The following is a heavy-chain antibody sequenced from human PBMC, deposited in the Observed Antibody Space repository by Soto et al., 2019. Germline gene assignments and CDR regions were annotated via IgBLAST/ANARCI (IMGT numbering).Heavy chain of an antibody. D-gene: IGHD6-6*01. CDR1: GFIFTNAW. Sequence: EVQLVESGGGLVEPGGSLRLSCAASGFIFTNAWMSWVRQAPGKGLEWVGRIKSKTDGGTTDYAAAVKGRFSISRDDSKNTLYLQMDSLKTEDTAVSYCTTGLSSSSSGWGQGTLVTVSS. J-gene: IGHJ4*02. CDR2: IKSKTDGGTT. CDR3: TTGLSSSSSG. V-gene: IGHV3-15*01.